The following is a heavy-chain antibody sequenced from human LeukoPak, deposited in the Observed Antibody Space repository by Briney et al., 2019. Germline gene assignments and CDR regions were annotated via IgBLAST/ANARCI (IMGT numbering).Heavy chain of an antibody. CDR1: GGSISSGGYY. Sequence: SETLSLTCTVSGGSISSGGYYWSWIRQLPGKGLEWIAYVYYDGSTYYNPSLKSRITISLDTSKNQFSLKLSSVTAADTAVYYCAREAYSSSWYSEAFDIWGQGTMVTVSS. D-gene: IGHD6-13*01. V-gene: IGHV4-31*03. CDR3: AREAYSSSWYSEAFDI. CDR2: VYYDGST. J-gene: IGHJ3*02.